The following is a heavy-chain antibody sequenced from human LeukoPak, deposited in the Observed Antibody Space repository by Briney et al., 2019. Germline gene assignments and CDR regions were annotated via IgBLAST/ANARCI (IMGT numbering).Heavy chain of an antibody. CDR2: IKSKTDGGTP. J-gene: IGHJ4*02. CDR1: GFTFSNAW. V-gene: IGHV3-15*01. CDR3: TGVSRSSWYDY. Sequence: GGSLRLSCAASGFTFSNAWMSWVRQAPGKGLEWVGRIKSKTDGGTPDYAAPVKGRFTISRDDSKNTLYLQMNSLKTEDIAVYYCTGVSRSSWYDYWGQGTLVTVSS. D-gene: IGHD6-13*01.